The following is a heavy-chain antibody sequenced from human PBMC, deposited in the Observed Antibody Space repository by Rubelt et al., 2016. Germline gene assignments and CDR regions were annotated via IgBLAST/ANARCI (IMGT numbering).Heavy chain of an antibody. CDR2: INAGNGNK. CDR3: AESYGSGSYYPPTFDY. J-gene: IGHJ4*02. CDR1: GYTFTSYA. Sequence: QVQLVQSGAEVKKPGAPVKVSCKASGYTFTSYAMHWVRQAPGQRLEWMGWINAGNGNKKYSRTAKGVVTITGKTSAGKAKRGRSSLSPEDTAVYYCAESYGSGSYYPPTFDYWGQGTLVTVSS. D-gene: IGHD3-10*01. V-gene: IGHV1-3*01.